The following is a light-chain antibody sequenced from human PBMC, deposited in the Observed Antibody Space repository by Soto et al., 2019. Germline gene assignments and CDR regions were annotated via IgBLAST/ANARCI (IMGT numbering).Light chain of an antibody. CDR3: HQYNSYPWT. V-gene: IGKV1-5*03. Sequence: DIQMTQSPSTPSASVGDRVTITCRASQNIRAWLAWYQQKPGKAPKLLIYKASNLYSGVPSRFSGSASGTEFTLTISSLQPDDFAIYYCHQYNSYPWTFGQGTKVDIK. J-gene: IGKJ1*01. CDR1: QNIRAW. CDR2: KAS.